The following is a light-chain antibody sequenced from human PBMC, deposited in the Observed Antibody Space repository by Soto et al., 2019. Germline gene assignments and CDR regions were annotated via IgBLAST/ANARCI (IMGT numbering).Light chain of an antibody. CDR2: EVN. CDR3: SSYSDSDTKV. J-gene: IGLJ1*01. CDR1: SSYVGAYIY. Sequence: QSVLTQPASVSGSPGQSITISCGGTSSYVGAYIYVSWYQQYPGKAPKLIIYEVNNRPSGVSGRFSGSKSDTTAYLTISGLQAEDEADYYCSSYSDSDTKVFGTGTKVTVL. V-gene: IGLV2-14*03.